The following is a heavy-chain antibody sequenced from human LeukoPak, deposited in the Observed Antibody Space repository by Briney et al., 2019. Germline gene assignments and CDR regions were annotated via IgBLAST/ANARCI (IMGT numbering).Heavy chain of an antibody. Sequence: PSETQSLTCTVSGDSISSGGYYWSWIRQHPGKGLEWIGYIYYSGSTYYNPSLKSRVTISVDTSKNQFSLKLSSVTVADTAVYYCARGVATNGKFDYWGQGTLVTVSS. CDR1: GDSISSGGYY. J-gene: IGHJ4*02. CDR2: IYYSGST. CDR3: ARGVATNGKFDY. D-gene: IGHD5-12*01. V-gene: IGHV4-31*03.